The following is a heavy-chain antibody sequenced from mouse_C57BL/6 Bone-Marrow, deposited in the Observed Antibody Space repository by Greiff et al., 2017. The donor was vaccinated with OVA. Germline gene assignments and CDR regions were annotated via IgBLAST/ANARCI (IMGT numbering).Heavy chain of an antibody. CDR3: ASYGSSWDFDY. Sequence: EVMLVESGGGLVKPGGSLKLSCAASGFTFSDYYMYWVRQTPEKRLEWVATISDGGSYTYYPDIVKGRFTISRDNAKNNLYLQMSSLKSEDTAMYYCASYGSSWDFDYWGQGTTLTVSS. V-gene: IGHV5-4*02. D-gene: IGHD1-1*01. CDR1: GFTFSDYY. CDR2: ISDGGSYT. J-gene: IGHJ2*01.